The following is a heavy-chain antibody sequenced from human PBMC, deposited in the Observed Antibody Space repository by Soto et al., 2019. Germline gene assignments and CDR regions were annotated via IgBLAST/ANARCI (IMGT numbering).Heavy chain of an antibody. V-gene: IGHV5-51*01. D-gene: IGHD3-10*01. CDR3: ARQSYYGSGTYYGMDV. Sequence: GESLKISCKGSGYSFTSYWIGWVRQMPGKGLEWMGIIYPGDSDTSYSPSFQGQVTISADKSITTAYLQWSSLKASDTAMYYCARQSYYGSGTYYGMDVWGQGTTVTVSS. J-gene: IGHJ6*02. CDR1: GYSFTSYW. CDR2: IYPGDSDT.